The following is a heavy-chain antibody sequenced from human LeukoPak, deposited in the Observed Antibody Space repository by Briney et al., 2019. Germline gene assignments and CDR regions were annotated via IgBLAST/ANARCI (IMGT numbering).Heavy chain of an antibody. J-gene: IGHJ6*02. Sequence: PGGSLRLSCAASGFTFRSFWMTWVRQAPGKGLEWVANIREDGSEKYYVDSVNGRFTISRDNAKNSLSPQMNSLRAEDMGVYYCARGRGIGAWGQGTTVTVSS. CDR2: IREDGSEK. V-gene: IGHV3-7*01. CDR1: GFTFRSFW. CDR3: ARGRGIGA.